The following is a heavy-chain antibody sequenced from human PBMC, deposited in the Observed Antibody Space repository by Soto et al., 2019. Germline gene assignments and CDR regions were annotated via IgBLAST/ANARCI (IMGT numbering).Heavy chain of an antibody. V-gene: IGHV3-23*01. CDR2: ISGSGGST. J-gene: IGHJ4*02. CDR3: AKRGSGSYYDS. CDR1: GFTFSSYA. D-gene: IGHD3-10*01. Sequence: EVQLLESGGGLVQPGGSLRLSCAASGFTFSSYAMSWVRQAPGKGLERVSVISGSGGSTYYADSVKGRFTISRDNSKTPLYLQMNSLRAEDTAVYYCAKRGSGSYYDSWGQGTLVTVSS.